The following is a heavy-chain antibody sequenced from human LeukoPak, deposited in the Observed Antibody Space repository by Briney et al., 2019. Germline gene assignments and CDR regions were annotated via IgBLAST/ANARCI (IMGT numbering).Heavy chain of an antibody. CDR1: GFTFTNYA. Sequence: GGSLRLSCAASGFTFTNYAMSWVRQAPGKGLEWVSGMSGRGVSTYYADSVKGRFTISSDNSKNTLYLQMNSLRAEDTAVYYCAKDCNGGNCYIDYWGQGTLVTVAS. D-gene: IGHD2-15*01. CDR3: AKDCNGGNCYIDY. V-gene: IGHV3-23*01. CDR2: MSGRGVST. J-gene: IGHJ4*02.